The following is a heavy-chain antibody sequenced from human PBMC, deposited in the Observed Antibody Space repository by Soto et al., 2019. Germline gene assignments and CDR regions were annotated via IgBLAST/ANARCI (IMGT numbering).Heavy chain of an antibody. CDR3: ASGRFGGYCSGGSCSDY. V-gene: IGHV3-7*01. D-gene: IGHD2-15*01. Sequence: EVQLVESGGGLVQPGGSLRLSCAASGFTFSSYWMSWVRQAPGKGLEWVANIKQDGSEKYYVDSVKGRFTISRDNAKNSLYLQMNSLRAEDTAVYYCASGRFGGYCSGGSCSDYWGQGTLVTVSS. CDR1: GFTFSSYW. CDR2: IKQDGSEK. J-gene: IGHJ4*02.